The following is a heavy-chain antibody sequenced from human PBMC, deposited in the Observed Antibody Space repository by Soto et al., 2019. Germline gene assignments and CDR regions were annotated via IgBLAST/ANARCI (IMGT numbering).Heavy chain of an antibody. J-gene: IGHJ4*02. Sequence: EVQLLESGGGLVQPGGSLRLSCAASGFTFSSYAMSWVRQAPGKGLEWVSAISGSGGSTYYADSVKGRFTISRDNSKNTLYLQMNSLGAEDTAVYYCATGLRFLEWLPLDYWGQGTLVTVSS. D-gene: IGHD3-3*01. CDR3: ATGLRFLEWLPLDY. CDR2: ISGSGGST. CDR1: GFTFSSYA. V-gene: IGHV3-23*01.